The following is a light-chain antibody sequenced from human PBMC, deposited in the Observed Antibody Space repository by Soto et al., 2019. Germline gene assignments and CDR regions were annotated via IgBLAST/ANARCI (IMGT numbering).Light chain of an antibody. CDR2: LGS. V-gene: IGKV2-28*01. J-gene: IGKJ5*01. Sequence: DIVMTQSPLSLPVTPGEPASISCRSSQSLLHSNGYNYLDWYLQKPGQSPQLLIYLGSNRASGVPDMFSGSGSGTDFTLKISRVEAEDVGVYYCMQARQTLLITFGQGTRLES. CDR3: MQARQTLLIT. CDR1: QSLLHSNGYNY.